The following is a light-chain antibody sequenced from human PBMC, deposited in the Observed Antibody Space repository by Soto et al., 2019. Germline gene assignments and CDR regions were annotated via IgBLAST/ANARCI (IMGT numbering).Light chain of an antibody. CDR1: QSVSSSY. J-gene: IGKJ4*01. V-gene: IGKV3-20*01. Sequence: EIVLTQSPGTLSLSPGERATLSCRASQSVSSSYLAWYQQKPGQAPRLLIYGASSRATGIQDRFSGSGSGTDFTLTISRLEPEDFAVYYCQQYGSSPPLPFGGGTKVEI. CDR3: QQYGSSPPLP. CDR2: GAS.